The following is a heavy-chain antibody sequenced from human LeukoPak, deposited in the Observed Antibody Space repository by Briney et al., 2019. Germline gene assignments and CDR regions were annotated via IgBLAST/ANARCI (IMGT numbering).Heavy chain of an antibody. V-gene: IGHV1-2*02. CDR1: GYTFTDYY. Sequence: ASVKVSCKVSGYTFTDYYMHWVRQAPGQGLEWMGWINPNSGGTNYAQKFQGRVTMTRDTSISTAYMELSRLRSDDTAVYYCARSRGRAAAGNFDYWGQGTLVTVSS. D-gene: IGHD6-13*01. CDR2: INPNSGGT. J-gene: IGHJ4*02. CDR3: ARSRGRAAAGNFDY.